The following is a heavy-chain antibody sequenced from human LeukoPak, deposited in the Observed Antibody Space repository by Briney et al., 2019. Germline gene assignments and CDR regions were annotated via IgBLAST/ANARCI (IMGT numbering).Heavy chain of an antibody. V-gene: IGHV4-59*01. CDR3: ARNQYSSSWYISH. D-gene: IGHD6-13*01. J-gene: IGHJ4*02. CDR1: GVSISSYY. Sequence: SETLSLTCTVSGVSISSYYWSWVRQPPGKGLEWVGYIYYSGSTNYNASLKSRVTISVDTSKNQFSLKLSSVTAADTAVYYCARNQYSSSWYISHWGQGTLVTVSS. CDR2: IYYSGST.